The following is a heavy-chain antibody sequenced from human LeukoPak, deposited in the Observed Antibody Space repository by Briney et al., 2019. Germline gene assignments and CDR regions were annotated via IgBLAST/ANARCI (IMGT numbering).Heavy chain of an antibody. V-gene: IGHV3-7*01. D-gene: IGHD1-14*01. CDR2: IRHDGSRK. CDR1: GFTFSNAY. J-gene: IGHJ4*02. Sequence: GGSLRLSCAASGFTFSNAYMNWVRQAPGKGLEWVATIRHDGSRKLYVDSVKGRFTTSRDNAKSSVYLQMNSLRDEDTAMYYCVRSEVTREGDHWGQGTLVTVSS. CDR3: VRSEVTREGDH.